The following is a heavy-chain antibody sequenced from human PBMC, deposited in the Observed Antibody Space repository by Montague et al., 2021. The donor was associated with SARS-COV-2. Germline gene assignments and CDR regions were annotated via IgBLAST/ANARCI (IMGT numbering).Heavy chain of an antibody. CDR3: ARRGTGNYEILEY. V-gene: IGHV4-59*01. CDR1: GGSMRRYY. D-gene: IGHD1-1*01. Sequence: SETLSLTCTISGGSMRRYYWTWIRQLPGKELEWIGSVYDSGGARYNPSLKSRVSISVDASKNQFSLRVTSVTAADTAVYFCARRGTGNYEILEYWGQGTLVTVSP. J-gene: IGHJ4*02. CDR2: VYDSGGA.